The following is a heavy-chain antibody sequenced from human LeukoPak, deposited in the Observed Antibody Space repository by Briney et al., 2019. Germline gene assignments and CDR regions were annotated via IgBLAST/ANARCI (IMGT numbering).Heavy chain of an antibody. CDR2: IYHSGST. Sequence: PSQTLPLTCTISGGSIDGGGYYWTWMRQHPEKGLEWIGYIYHSGSTYYNPSLRGRLSLSVDTSENQFSLRLRSVTAADTAVYYCARGIGGYESSGYYYDNWGQGTLVTVSS. V-gene: IGHV4-31*03. D-gene: IGHD3-22*01. CDR1: GGSIDGGGYY. J-gene: IGHJ4*02. CDR3: ARGIGGYESSGYYYDN.